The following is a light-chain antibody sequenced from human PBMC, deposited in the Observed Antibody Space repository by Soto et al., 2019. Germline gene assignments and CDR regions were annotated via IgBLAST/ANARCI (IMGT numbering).Light chain of an antibody. Sequence: IVLTQSPGTLSLSPGETATLSCRASQSLRSTYIAWYQQRAGQAPRLLIYGGFSRATGIPDRFSGSGAGKDFCLTISRLDPEDSAVYYCHCQEFPTSRVYTFGQGTRVEI. CDR2: GGF. J-gene: IGKJ2*01. V-gene: IGKV3-20*01. CDR1: QSLRSTY. CDR3: HCQEFPTSRVYT.